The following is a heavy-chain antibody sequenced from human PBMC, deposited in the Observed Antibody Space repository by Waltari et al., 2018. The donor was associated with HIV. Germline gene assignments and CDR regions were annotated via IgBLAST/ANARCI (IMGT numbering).Heavy chain of an antibody. CDR2: LSSRGTTI. V-gene: IGHV3-48*02. J-gene: IGHJ4*02. CDR1: GFTFSSYS. CDR3: ARDLIGPRII. Sequence: EVQLVESGGGLVQPGGSLRLSCAASGFTFSSYSVNWVRQAPGKGLEWVSYLSSRGTTIYYADSVKGRFTISRDNAKNSLYLQMNSLRDEDTAVYYCARDLIGPRIIWGQGTLVTVSS. D-gene: IGHD3-16*01.